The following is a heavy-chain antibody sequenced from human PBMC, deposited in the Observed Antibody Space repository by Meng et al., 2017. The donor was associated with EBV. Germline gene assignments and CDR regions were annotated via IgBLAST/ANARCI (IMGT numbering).Heavy chain of an antibody. CDR1: GGTFRSDA. D-gene: IGHD3-10*01. J-gene: IGHJ4*02. CDR2: LIPMVGAP. CDR3: ASESGRGFTPDY. V-gene: IGHV1-69*01. Sequence: QGQLLQSGAEVKNPGSAVKVSCRTSGGTFRSDAVSWGRQAPGQGLEWMGGLIPMVGAPHYAQKFQGRVTIIADESTSTHSMELNSLRSEDTAMYYCASESGRGFTPDYWGQGTLVTVSS.